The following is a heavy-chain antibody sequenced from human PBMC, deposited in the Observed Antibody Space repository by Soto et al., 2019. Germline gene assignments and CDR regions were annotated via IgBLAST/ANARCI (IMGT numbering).Heavy chain of an antibody. CDR3: ARTQYSNGWYWTGFDR. CDR1: GYTFTIYD. V-gene: IGHV1-8*01. J-gene: IGHJ5*01. CDR2: MNPNSGNT. D-gene: IGHD6-19*01. Sequence: ASVKVSFTAYGYTFTIYDINWVLQATGEGLERMGWMNPNSGNTGYAQKFQSRVTMTRNTSISTAYMELSSLRSKDTAVYYCARTQYSNGWYWTGFDRWGQGTLVTVYS.